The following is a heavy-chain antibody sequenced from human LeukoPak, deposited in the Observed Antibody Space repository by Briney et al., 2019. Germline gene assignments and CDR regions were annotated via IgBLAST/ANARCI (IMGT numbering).Heavy chain of an antibody. Sequence: SETLSLTCTVSGGSISSSSYYWGWIRQPPGKGLEWIGSIYYSGSTTYNPSLKSRVTISVDTSKNQFSLKLSSVTAADTAVYYCARGCGGSCYSTDWFDPWGQGTLVTVSS. D-gene: IGHD2-15*01. CDR1: GGSISSSSYY. CDR3: ARGCGGSCYSTDWFDP. J-gene: IGHJ5*02. V-gene: IGHV4-39*07. CDR2: IYYSGST.